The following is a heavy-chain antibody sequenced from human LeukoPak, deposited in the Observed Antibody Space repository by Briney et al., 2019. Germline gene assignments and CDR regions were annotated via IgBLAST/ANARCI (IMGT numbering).Heavy chain of an antibody. Sequence: ASVKVSCKASGYIFTNYGVNWLRRAPGPGLEWMGWISTYNGNANYAQSLQGRITMTTDTSTSTAYMELRSLRSDDTAVYYCARHRLHRLYYDSNGYFHDAFDIWGQGTMATGSS. J-gene: IGHJ3*02. CDR3: ARHRLHRLYYDSNGYFHDAFDI. CDR2: ISTYNGNA. CDR1: GYIFTNYG. V-gene: IGHV1-18*01. D-gene: IGHD3-22*01.